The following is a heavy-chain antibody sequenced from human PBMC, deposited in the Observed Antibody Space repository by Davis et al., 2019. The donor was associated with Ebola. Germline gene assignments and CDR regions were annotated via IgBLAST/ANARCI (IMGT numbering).Heavy chain of an antibody. D-gene: IGHD4-23*01. CDR3: AKSSLETPFDY. CDR2: SRNNENRYST. CDR1: GFPFSVYF. J-gene: IGHJ4*02. Sequence: GESLKISCAASGFPFSVYFMDWVRLTPGKGLEWVGLSRNNENRYSTEYAASVKGRFTISRDNAKNSLYLQMNSLRAEDTALYYCAKSSLETPFDYWGQGTLVTVSS. V-gene: IGHV3-72*01.